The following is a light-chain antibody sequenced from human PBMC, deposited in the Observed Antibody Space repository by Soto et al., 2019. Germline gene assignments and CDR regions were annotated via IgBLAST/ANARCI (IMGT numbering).Light chain of an antibody. CDR3: QQYYSDAWT. Sequence: AIRMTQSPSSLSASTGDRVNITCRASQGISSYLAWYQQKPGKAPNLLIHAASTLQSGVPSRFIGSGSGTNFTLSISCLQSEDFATYYCQQYYSDAWTFGEGTKVEIK. CDR1: QGISSY. J-gene: IGKJ1*01. V-gene: IGKV1-8*01. CDR2: AAS.